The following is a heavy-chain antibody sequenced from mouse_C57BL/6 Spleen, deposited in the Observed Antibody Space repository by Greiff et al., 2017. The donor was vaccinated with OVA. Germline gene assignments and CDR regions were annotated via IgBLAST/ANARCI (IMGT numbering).Heavy chain of an antibody. CDR1: GYTFTDYY. V-gene: IGHV1-76*01. CDR3: AREEPNYYAMDY. CDR2: IYPGSGNT. Sequence: QVQLQQSGAELVRPGASVKLSCKASGYTFTDYYINWVKQRPGQGLEWIARIYPGSGNTYYNEKFKGKATLTAEKTSSTAYMQLSSLTSEDSAVYFCAREEPNYYAMDYWGQGTSGTVSS. J-gene: IGHJ4*01.